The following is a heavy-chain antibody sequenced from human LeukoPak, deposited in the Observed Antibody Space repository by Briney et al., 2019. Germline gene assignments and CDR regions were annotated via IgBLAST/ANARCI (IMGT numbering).Heavy chain of an antibody. J-gene: IGHJ6*03. CDR2: INHSGST. Sequence: SETLSLTCAVYGGSFSGYYWSWIRQPPGEGLEWIGEINHSGSTNYNPSLKSRVTISVDTSKNQFSLKLSSVTAADTAVYYCASRPADCSSTSCYLGGYYMDVWGKGTTVTVSS. V-gene: IGHV4-34*01. D-gene: IGHD2-2*01. CDR1: GGSFSGYY. CDR3: ASRPADCSSTSCYLGGYYMDV.